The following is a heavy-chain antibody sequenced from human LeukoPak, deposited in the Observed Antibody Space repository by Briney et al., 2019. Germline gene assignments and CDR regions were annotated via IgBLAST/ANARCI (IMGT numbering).Heavy chain of an antibody. Sequence: GGSLRLSCAASGFTVSSNYMSWVRQAPGKGLEWVSGINWNGGSTGYADSVKGRFTISRDNSKNTLYLQMNSLRAEDTAVYYCARDWEAIAVAGLALDYWGQGTLVTVSS. CDR3: ARDWEAIAVAGLALDY. CDR2: INWNGGST. CDR1: GFTVSSNY. D-gene: IGHD6-19*01. V-gene: IGHV3-20*04. J-gene: IGHJ4*02.